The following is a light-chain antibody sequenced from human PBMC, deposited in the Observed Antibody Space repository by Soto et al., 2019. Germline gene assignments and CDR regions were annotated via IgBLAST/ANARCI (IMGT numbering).Light chain of an antibody. CDR3: TVWDDSLRGRL. Sequence: QSVLTQPPSASGAPGQGITISCSGGSSNIEINYVYWYQQLPGTAPRLLIYRNNQRPSGVPDRFSGSKSGTSASLAIRALRSEDEADYYCTVWDDSLRGRLFGGGTKVTVL. V-gene: IGLV1-47*01. CDR1: SSNIEINY. J-gene: IGLJ2*01. CDR2: RNN.